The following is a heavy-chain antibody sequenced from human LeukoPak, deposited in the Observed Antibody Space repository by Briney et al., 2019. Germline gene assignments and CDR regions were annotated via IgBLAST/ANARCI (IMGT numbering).Heavy chain of an antibody. CDR3: ARVGYSSVWTPFAMDV. CDR2: TYYRSKWYN. V-gene: IGHV6-1*01. CDR1: GDSVSSNSAA. J-gene: IGHJ6*02. D-gene: IGHD6-19*01. Sequence: SQTLSLTCAISGDSVSSNSAAWNWIRQSPSRGLEWLGRTYYRSKWYNDYAVSVKSRITINPDTSKHQFSLQLNSVTPEDTAVYYCARVGYSSVWTPFAMDVWGQGTTVTVSS.